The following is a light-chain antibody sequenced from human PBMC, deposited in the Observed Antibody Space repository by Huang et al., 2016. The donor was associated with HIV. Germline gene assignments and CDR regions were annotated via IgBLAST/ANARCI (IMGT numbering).Light chain of an antibody. J-gene: IGKJ2*02. CDR2: GLS. Sequence: EIVMTQSPATLSVSPGQRVTLSCRASRSISGNLCWFQLKGGQSPRLLIYGLSTRATGVPARFSGSGSGTDFTLTITSLQFEDFATYYCQQYNSGCTFGQGTKLDIK. V-gene: IGKV3-15*01. CDR3: QQYNSGCT. CDR1: RSISGN.